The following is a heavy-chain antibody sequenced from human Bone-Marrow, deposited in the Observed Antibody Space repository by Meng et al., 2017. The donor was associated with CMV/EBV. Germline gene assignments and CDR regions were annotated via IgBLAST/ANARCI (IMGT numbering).Heavy chain of an antibody. Sequence: SETLSLTCAVYGGSFSGYYWSWIRQPPGKGLEWIGEINHSGSTNYNPSLKSRVTISVDTSKNQFSLKLSSVTAADTAVYYCAKDLAYSYVIHYYYYGIDVWGQGTTVTVSS. CDR3: AKDLAYSYVIHYYYYGIDV. CDR2: INHSGST. J-gene: IGHJ6*02. D-gene: IGHD5-18*01. V-gene: IGHV4-34*01. CDR1: GGSFSGYY.